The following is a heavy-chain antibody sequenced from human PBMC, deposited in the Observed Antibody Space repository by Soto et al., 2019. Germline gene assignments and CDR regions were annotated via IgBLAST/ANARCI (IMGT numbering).Heavy chain of an antibody. J-gene: IGHJ4*02. D-gene: IGHD3-3*01. Sequence: QVQLVESGGGVVQPGRSLRLSCAASGFTFSNYGMHWVRQAPGKGLEWVAVISYDGTYKYYADSVMGRFTISRDNSKSTLYLQVNSLSPEDTAVYYCAKVPRVGFGATTLEYWGQGTLVAVSS. CDR3: AKVPRVGFGATTLEY. CDR2: ISYDGTYK. V-gene: IGHV3-30*18. CDR1: GFTFSNYG.